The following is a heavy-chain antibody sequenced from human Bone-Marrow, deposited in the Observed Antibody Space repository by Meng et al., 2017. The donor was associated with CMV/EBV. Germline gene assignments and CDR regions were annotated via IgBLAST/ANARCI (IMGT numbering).Heavy chain of an antibody. CDR3: VRGFQPGQENYFDF. D-gene: IGHD1-14*01. Sequence: ETLSLSCAASGFTVSSNEMSWVRQAPGKGLEWVSSISGGSTYYADSRKGRFTISRDNSKNTLHLQMNSLRAGDTAVYYCVRGFQPGQENYFDFWGQGTPVTVSS. J-gene: IGHJ4*02. CDR2: ISGGST. CDR1: GFTVSSNE. V-gene: IGHV3-38-3*01.